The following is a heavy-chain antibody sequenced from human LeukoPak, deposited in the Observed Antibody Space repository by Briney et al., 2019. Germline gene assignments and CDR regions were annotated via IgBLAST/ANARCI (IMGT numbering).Heavy chain of an antibody. CDR2: IKYDGTEQ. D-gene: IGHD1-1*01. J-gene: IGHJ4*02. Sequence: GGSLRLSCVASGFPFSSYWMSWVRQAPGKGLEWVANIKYDGTEQFYVDSVRGRFTISRDNAKNSVSLQMNSLRAEDTAVYYCAREVQRPLDYWGQGTLVTVSS. CDR1: GFPFSSYW. V-gene: IGHV3-7*01. CDR3: AREVQRPLDY.